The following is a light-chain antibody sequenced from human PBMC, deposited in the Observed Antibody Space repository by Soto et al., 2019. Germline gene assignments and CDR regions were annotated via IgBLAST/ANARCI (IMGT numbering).Light chain of an antibody. CDR2: GAS. J-gene: IGKJ1*01. Sequence: EIVMTPSPATLSVSPGERATLSCRASESVSSNLAWYQQKPGQAPRPLIYGASTRDTGITDRISVSGSGTEYTCPISRVQSGDFAVYDCQQDYKWRPCGKGTKVEV. V-gene: IGKV3-15*01. CDR3: QQDYKWRP. CDR1: ESVSSN.